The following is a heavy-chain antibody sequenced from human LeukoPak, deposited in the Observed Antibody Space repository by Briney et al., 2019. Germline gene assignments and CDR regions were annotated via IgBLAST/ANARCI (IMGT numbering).Heavy chain of an antibody. Sequence: PGGSLRLSCAASGFTFSDYYMSWIRQAPGKGLEWVSYISSSGSTIFYADSVKGRFTISRDNAKNSLYLQMKSLRAEDTAVYYCSVWPLVVVTAPLFDYWGQGTLVTVSS. CDR2: ISSSGSTI. D-gene: IGHD2-21*02. CDR1: GFTFSDYY. CDR3: SVWPLVVVTAPLFDY. V-gene: IGHV3-11*01. J-gene: IGHJ4*02.